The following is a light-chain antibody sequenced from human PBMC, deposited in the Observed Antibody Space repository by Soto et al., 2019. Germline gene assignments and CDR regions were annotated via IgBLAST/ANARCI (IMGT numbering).Light chain of an antibody. Sequence: AIPLTQSPPSLSASIGDRVTITCRASQGISSAFAWYQQKPGTVPKLLIYDVSNLQSGIPSRFSGSGSGTDFTLTISSLQPEDFATYYCQQFDTYPLTFGQGTRLDVK. CDR2: DVS. J-gene: IGKJ5*01. CDR3: QQFDTYPLT. V-gene: IGKV1-13*02. CDR1: QGISSA.